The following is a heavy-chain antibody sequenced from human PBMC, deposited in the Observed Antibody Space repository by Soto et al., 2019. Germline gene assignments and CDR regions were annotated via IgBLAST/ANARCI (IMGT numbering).Heavy chain of an antibody. CDR3: ARVSFPGYSSSWFDY. CDR2: ISSSSSYT. Sequence: LRLSCAASGFTFSDYYMSWIRQAPGKGLEWVSYISSSSSYTNYADSVKGRFAISRDNAKNSLYLQMNSLRAEDTAVYYCARVSFPGYSSSWFDYWGQGTLVTVSS. V-gene: IGHV3-11*06. D-gene: IGHD6-13*01. CDR1: GFTFSDYY. J-gene: IGHJ4*02.